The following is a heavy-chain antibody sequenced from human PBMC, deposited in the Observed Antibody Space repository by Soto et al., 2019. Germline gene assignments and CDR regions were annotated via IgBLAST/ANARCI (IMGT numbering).Heavy chain of an antibody. D-gene: IGHD3-22*01. J-gene: IGHJ5*02. Sequence: EVQLLESGGGLVQPGGSLRLSCAASGFTFSSYAMSWVRQAPGKGLEWVSAISGSGGSTYYADSVKGRFTISRDNSKNTLYLQMNSLRAEDTAVYYCARDDEGYDGSGYEDPQNWFDPWGQGTLVTVSS. CDR1: GFTFSSYA. CDR3: ARDDEGYDGSGYEDPQNWFDP. CDR2: ISGSGGST. V-gene: IGHV3-23*01.